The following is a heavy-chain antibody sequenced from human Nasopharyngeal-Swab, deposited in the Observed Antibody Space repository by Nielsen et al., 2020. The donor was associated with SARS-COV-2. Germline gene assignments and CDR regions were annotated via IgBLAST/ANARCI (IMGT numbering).Heavy chain of an antibody. CDR2: INHSGGT. CDR1: GGSFSGYS. D-gene: IGHD3-16*02. V-gene: IGHV4-34*01. CDR3: ARLNAADYVWGSYRGGYGMDV. J-gene: IGHJ6*02. Sequence: SETLSLTCAVYGGSFSGYSWSWIRQPPGKGLEWIGEINHSGGTNYNPSLKSRVTISVDTSKNQFSLKLSSVTAADAAVYYCARLNAADYVWGSYRGGYGMDVWGQGTTVTVSS.